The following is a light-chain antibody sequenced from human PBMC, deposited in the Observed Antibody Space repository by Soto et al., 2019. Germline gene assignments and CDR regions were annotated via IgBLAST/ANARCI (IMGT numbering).Light chain of an antibody. J-gene: IGKJ2*01. V-gene: IGKV3-15*01. CDR3: QQGHNWPLT. CDR2: GAS. CDR1: QSINSE. Sequence: IVMTQSPAPLSLSPGERAALSCRASQSINSELAWYQQKPGQPPRLPIYGASTRATGVPARFTGSQSGSEFTLTISGLQSEDFAFYYCQQGHNWPLTFGQGTRLEI.